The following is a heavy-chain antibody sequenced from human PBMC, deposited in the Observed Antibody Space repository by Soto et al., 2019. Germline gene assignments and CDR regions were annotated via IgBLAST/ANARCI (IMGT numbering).Heavy chain of an antibody. CDR3: ARDYDTGDYYYYMDV. V-gene: IGHV1-3*01. CDR1: GYTFTSYA. Sequence: GPSVKVSCKASGYTFTSYAMHWVRQAPGQRLEWMGWINAGNGNTKYSQKFQGRVTITRDTSASTAYMELSSLRSEDTAVYYCARDYDTGDYYYYMDVWGKGSTVTVSS. CDR2: INAGNGNT. J-gene: IGHJ6*03. D-gene: IGHD3-9*01.